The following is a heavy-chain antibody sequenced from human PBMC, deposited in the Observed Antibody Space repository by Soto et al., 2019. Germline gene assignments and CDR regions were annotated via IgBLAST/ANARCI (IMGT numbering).Heavy chain of an antibody. V-gene: IGHV3-48*03. Sequence: PGGSLRLSCAASGFTFSSYEMNWVRQAPGKGLEWVSYISSSGSTIYYADSVKGRFTISRDNAKNSLSLQMNSLRAEDTAVYYCARKGSGWYNSIYYYYGMDVWGPGTTLTVSS. D-gene: IGHD6-19*01. CDR3: ARKGSGWYNSIYYYYGMDV. J-gene: IGHJ6*02. CDR2: ISSSGSTI. CDR1: GFTFSSYE.